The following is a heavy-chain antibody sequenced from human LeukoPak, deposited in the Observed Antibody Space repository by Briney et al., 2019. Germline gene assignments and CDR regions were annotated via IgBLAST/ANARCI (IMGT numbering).Heavy chain of an antibody. CDR2: INPNSGGT. CDR1: GYTFTGYY. Sequence: ASVKVSCKASGYTFTGYYMHWVRQAPGQGLEWMGWINPNSGGTNYAQKLQGRVTMTRDTSISTAYMELSRLRSDDTAVYYCARGGGGDILTGYYRPFDYWGQGTLVTVSS. V-gene: IGHV1-2*02. D-gene: IGHD3-9*01. J-gene: IGHJ4*02. CDR3: ARGGGGDILTGYYRPFDY.